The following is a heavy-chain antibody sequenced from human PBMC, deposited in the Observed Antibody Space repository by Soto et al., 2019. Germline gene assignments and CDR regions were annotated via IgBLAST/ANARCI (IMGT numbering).Heavy chain of an antibody. J-gene: IGHJ4*02. V-gene: IGHV1-69*13. Sequence: AASVKVSCKASGGTFSSYAISWVRQAPGQGLEWMGGIIPIFGTANYAQKFQGRVTITADESTSTAYMELSSLRSEDTVVYYCARDRGYCSGGSCYYFDYWGQGTLVTVSS. CDR1: GGTFSSYA. D-gene: IGHD2-15*01. CDR3: ARDRGYCSGGSCYYFDY. CDR2: IIPIFGTA.